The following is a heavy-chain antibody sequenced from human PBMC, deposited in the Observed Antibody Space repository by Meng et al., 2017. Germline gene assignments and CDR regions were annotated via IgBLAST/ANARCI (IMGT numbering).Heavy chain of an antibody. D-gene: IGHD5-24*01. V-gene: IGHV4-59*01. Sequence: SETLSLTCTVSGGSISSYYWSWIRQPPGKGLEWIGYIYYSGSTNYNPSLKSRFTISVDTSKNQFSLKLSSVTAADTAVYYCARQTVEMATNEPIFDYWGQGTLVTVSS. CDR2: IYYSGST. CDR1: GGSISSYY. J-gene: IGHJ4*02. CDR3: ARQTVEMATNEPIFDY.